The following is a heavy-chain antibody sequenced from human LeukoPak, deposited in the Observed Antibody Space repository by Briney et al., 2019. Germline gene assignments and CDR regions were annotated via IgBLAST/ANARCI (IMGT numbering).Heavy chain of an antibody. CDR1: GFTVSSNY. D-gene: IGHD3-22*01. CDR3: ARGYPYYYDSSGYRWANDY. CDR2: IYGGGST. V-gene: IGHV3-53*01. J-gene: IGHJ4*02. Sequence: PGGSLRLSCAASGFTVSSNYMSWVRQAPGKGLEWVSVIYGGGSTYYADSVKGRFAISRDNSKNTLYLQMNSLRAEDTAVYYCARGYPYYYDSSGYRWANDYWGQGTLVTVSS.